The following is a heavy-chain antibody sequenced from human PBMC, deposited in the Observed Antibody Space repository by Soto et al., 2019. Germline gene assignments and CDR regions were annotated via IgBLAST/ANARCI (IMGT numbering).Heavy chain of an antibody. J-gene: IGHJ6*02. CDR3: ARGGPVLNYYGSGSYYRSYYYYGMDV. V-gene: IGHV4-34*01. Sequence: SETLSLTCAVYGGSFSGYYWSWLRQPPGKGLEWIGEINHSGSTNYNPSLKSRVTISVDTSKNQFSLKLSSVTAADTAVYYCARGGPVLNYYGSGSYYRSYYYYGMDVWGQGTTVTVSS. D-gene: IGHD3-10*01. CDR2: INHSGST. CDR1: GGSFSGYY.